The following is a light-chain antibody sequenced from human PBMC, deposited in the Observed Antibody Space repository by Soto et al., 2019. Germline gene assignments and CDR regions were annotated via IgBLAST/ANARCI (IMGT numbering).Light chain of an antibody. J-gene: IGKJ1*01. CDR1: QSVSSY. V-gene: IGKV3-11*01. CDR2: DAS. Sequence: EIVLTHSPATLSFXXAXXXXXXXTLSQSVSSYLAWYQQKPGQAPRLLIYDASNRATGIPARFSGSGSGTDFTLTISSLEPEDFAVYYCQQRSNWPPWTFGQGTKVDI. CDR3: QQRSNWPPWT.